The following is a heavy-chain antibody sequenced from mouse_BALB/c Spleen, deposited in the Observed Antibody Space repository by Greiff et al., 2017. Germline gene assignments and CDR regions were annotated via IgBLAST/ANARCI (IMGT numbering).Heavy chain of an antibody. V-gene: IGHV5-17*02. Sequence: EVHLVESGGGLVQPGGSRKLSCAASGFTFSSFGMHWVRQAPEKGLEWVAYISSGSSTIYYADTVKGRFTISRDNPKNTLFLQMTSLRSEDTAMYYCARGYYGSRYYYAMDYWGQGTSVTVSS. CDR3: ARGYYGSRYYYAMDY. D-gene: IGHD1-1*01. CDR2: ISSGSSTI. J-gene: IGHJ4*01. CDR1: GFTFSSFG.